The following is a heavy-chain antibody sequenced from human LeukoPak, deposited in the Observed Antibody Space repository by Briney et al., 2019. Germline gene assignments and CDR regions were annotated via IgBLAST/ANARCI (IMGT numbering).Heavy chain of an antibody. CDR2: ISYDENKK. Sequence: RSLRLSCVASGFTFSSYVMHWVRQAPGKGLEWVALISYDENKKYYTESVKGRFTISRDNSKRTLYLHMNSLSAEDSAVYYCAKDSPPGYSSSWYVWGQGTLVTVSS. J-gene: IGHJ4*02. CDR3: AKDSPPGYSSSWYV. D-gene: IGHD6-13*01. CDR1: GFTFSSYV. V-gene: IGHV3-30*18.